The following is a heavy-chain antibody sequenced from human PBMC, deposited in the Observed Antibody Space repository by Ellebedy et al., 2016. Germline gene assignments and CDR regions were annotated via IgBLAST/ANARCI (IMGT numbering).Heavy chain of an antibody. CDR1: GGSISSYY. CDR2: IYYSGST. V-gene: IGHV4-59*08. J-gene: IGHJ6*02. CDR3: ARRRHGMDV. Sequence: SETLSLTCTVSGGSISSYYWSWIRQPPGKGLEWIGYIYYSGSTYYNPSLKSRVTISVDTSKNQFSLKLSSVTAADTAVYYCARRRHGMDVWGQGTTVTVSS.